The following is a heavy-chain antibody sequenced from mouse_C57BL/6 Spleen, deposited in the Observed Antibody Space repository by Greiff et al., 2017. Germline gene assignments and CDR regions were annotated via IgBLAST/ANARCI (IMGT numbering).Heavy chain of an antibody. CDR3: ARAPYYGSSSYYFDY. CDR1: GYTFTDYN. Sequence: VQLQQSGPELVKPGASVKIPCKASGYTFTDYNMDWVKQSHGKSLEWIGDINPNNGGTIYTQKVKGKATLTVDKSSSTAYMELRSLTSEDTAVYYCARAPYYGSSSYYFDYWGQGTTLTVSS. D-gene: IGHD1-1*01. V-gene: IGHV1-18*01. J-gene: IGHJ2*01. CDR2: INPNNGGT.